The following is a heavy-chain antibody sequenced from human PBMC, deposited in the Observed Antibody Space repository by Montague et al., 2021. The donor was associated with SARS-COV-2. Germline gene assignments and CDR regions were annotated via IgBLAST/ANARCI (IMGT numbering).Heavy chain of an antibody. V-gene: IGHV4-59*01. CDR3: AGDRGRFWHFDL. D-gene: IGHD5-12*01. CDR2: IYYSGST. J-gene: IGHJ2*01. CDR1: GGSIGAYY. Sequence: SETLSLTCTASGGSIGAYYWSWIRQPPGKGLEWIGYIYYSGSTKYNPSLKSRVTISVDTSKSQMSLRLNSVTAADTAVYYCAGDRGRFWHFDLWGRGTLVTVSS.